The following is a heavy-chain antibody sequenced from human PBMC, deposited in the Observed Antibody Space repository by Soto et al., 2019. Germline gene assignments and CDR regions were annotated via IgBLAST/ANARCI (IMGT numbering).Heavy chain of an antibody. Sequence: EVQLVDSGGGLVQPGGSLRLSCAASGFIFSNYVMSWVRQAPGKGLEWVSSISDSGGTSYYADSVKGRFTISRDNSKYTLYLQMNSLRAEDTAIYYCAKRPRALLTSDYWGQGTLVTVSS. CDR3: AKRPRALLTSDY. CDR2: ISDSGGTS. D-gene: IGHD1-26*01. J-gene: IGHJ4*02. CDR1: GFIFSNYV. V-gene: IGHV3-23*04.